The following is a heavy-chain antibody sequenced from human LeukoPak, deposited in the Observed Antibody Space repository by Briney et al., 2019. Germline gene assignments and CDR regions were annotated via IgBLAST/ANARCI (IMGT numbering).Heavy chain of an antibody. J-gene: IGHJ6*03. CDR3: ARDFPAPYYYYYYMDV. CDR2: IYTSGST. Sequence: SETLSLTCTVSGGSISSYYWSWIRQPAGKGLEWIGHIYTSGSTNYNPSLKSRVTMSVDTSKNQFSLKLSSVTAADTAVYYCARDFPAPYYYYYYMDVWGKGTTVTVSS. CDR1: GGSISSYY. V-gene: IGHV4-4*07.